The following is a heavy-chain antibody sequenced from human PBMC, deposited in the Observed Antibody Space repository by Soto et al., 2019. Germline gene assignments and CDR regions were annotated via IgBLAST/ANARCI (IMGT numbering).Heavy chain of an antibody. CDR2: ISSSSSNI. CDR3: ARDARREPMVRNNFDY. V-gene: IGHV3-21*01. J-gene: IGHJ4*02. Sequence: GGSLRLSCAASGFTFSTYAMNWVRQAPGKGLEWVSAISSSSSNIYYADSVKGRFTISRDNAKNTLYLQMNSLRAEDTAVYYCARDARREPMVRNNFDYWGQGTLVTVSS. CDR1: GFTFSTYA. D-gene: IGHD3-10*01.